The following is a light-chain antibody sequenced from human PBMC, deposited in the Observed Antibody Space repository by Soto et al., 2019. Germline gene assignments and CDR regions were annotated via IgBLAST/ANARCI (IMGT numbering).Light chain of an antibody. CDR2: DDS. CDR1: SSDVGRDKS. J-gene: IGLJ1*01. Sequence: QSALTQPASVSGSPGQSIAISCTGTSSDVGRDKSVAWYQQHPGKAPKLMMYDDSDRPLGVSDRFSGAKSGNTASLTISGLHAEDEADYYCSSYTSTSPRVFGAGTKLTVL. V-gene: IGLV2-14*03. CDR3: SSYTSTSPRV.